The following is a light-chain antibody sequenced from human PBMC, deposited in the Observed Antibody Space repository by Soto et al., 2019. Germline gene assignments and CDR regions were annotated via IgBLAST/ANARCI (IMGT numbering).Light chain of an antibody. Sequence: EIVLTQSPDTLSLSPGERATLSCRASQIVSSNFLAWFQQKPGQAPRLLIYGASSRATGIPDRFSGSGSGTDFTLTISRLEPEDFAVYYCQHYGSSPRTFGQGTRAEIK. J-gene: IGKJ1*01. CDR1: QIVSSNF. V-gene: IGKV3-20*01. CDR3: QHYGSSPRT. CDR2: GAS.